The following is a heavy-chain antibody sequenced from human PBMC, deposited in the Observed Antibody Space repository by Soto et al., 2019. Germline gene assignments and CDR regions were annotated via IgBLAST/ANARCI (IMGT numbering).Heavy chain of an antibody. J-gene: IGHJ4*01. D-gene: IGHD6-6*01. CDR2: ISTSGGST. V-gene: IGHV3-23*01. CDR3: ARLSGSSWTDY. Sequence: GGSLRLSCAASGFIFSSSGISWVRQTPGKGPEWVSSISTSGGSTNYADSVKGRFTISRDNSMNMLYLQMSSLRADDTALYYCARLSGSSWTDYWGHGTLVTVSS. CDR1: GFIFSSSG.